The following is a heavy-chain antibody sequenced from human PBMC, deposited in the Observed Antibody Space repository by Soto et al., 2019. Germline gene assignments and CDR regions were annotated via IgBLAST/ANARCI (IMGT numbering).Heavy chain of an antibody. J-gene: IGHJ4*02. CDR2: LYNTGST. CDR1: GASISRHY. V-gene: IGHV4-59*11. Sequence: SETLSLTCTVSGASISRHYWSWIRQSPGKGLEWIGYLYNTGSTIYNPSLKSRVTISVDTSKNQFSLKMNSVTAADTAVYYCARAGYSYSSGYYFDYWGQGALVTVSS. D-gene: IGHD5-18*01. CDR3: ARAGYSYSSGYYFDY.